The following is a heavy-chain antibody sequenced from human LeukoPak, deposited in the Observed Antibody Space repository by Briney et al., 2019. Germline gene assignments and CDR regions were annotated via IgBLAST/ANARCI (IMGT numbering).Heavy chain of an antibody. CDR3: ARLVFAAATISPFDY. CDR2: IYPGDSDT. Sequence: GESLKISCKGSGYSFTSYWIGWVRQMPGKALQWMGIIYPGDSDTRYSPSFQGQVTISADKSISTAYLQWSSLKASDTAMYYCARLVFAAATISPFDYWGQGTLVTVSS. CDR1: GYSFTSYW. J-gene: IGHJ4*02. D-gene: IGHD6-13*01. V-gene: IGHV5-51*01.